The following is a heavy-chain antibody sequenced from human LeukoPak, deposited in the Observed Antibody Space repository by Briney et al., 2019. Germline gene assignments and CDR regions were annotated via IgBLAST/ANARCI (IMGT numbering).Heavy chain of an antibody. CDR2: ISSSSSTI. D-gene: IGHD4-17*01. V-gene: IGHV3-48*04. Sequence: GGSLRLSCAASGFTFSIYSMNWVRQAPGKGLEWVSYISSSSSTIHYADSVKGRFTTSRDNAKNSLYLQMNSLRTEDTAVYYCARGYGDPLDYYYYMDVWGNGTTVTVSS. J-gene: IGHJ6*03. CDR1: GFTFSIYS. CDR3: ARGYGDPLDYYYYMDV.